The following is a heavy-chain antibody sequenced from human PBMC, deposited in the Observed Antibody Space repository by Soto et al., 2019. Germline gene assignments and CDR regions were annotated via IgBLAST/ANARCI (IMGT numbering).Heavy chain of an antibody. CDR1: GFTVSSNY. J-gene: IGHJ3*02. CDR3: ARSLITYDILTGYYSGDAFDI. CDR2: IYSGGST. D-gene: IGHD3-9*01. Sequence: GGSLRLSCAASGFTVSSNYMSWVRQAPGKGLEWVSVIYSGGSTYYADSVKGRFTISRHNSKNTLYLQMNSLRAEDTAVYYCARSLITYDILTGYYSGDAFDIWGQGTMVTVSS. V-gene: IGHV3-53*04.